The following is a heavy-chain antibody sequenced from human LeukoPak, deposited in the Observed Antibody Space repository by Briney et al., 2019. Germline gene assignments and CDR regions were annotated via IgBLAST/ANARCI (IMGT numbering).Heavy chain of an antibody. D-gene: IGHD3-16*01. CDR2: ISRGGRTV. CDR3: ARGRGWVDY. J-gene: IGHJ4*02. Sequence: PGGSLRLSCAASGFTFSNYEMNWVRRAPGKGLDWVAYISRGGRTVDYADSVKGRFTISRDNSKNTLYLQMNSLRVDDMAVYYCARGRGWVDYWGQGTLVTVSS. CDR1: GFTFSNYE. V-gene: IGHV3-48*03.